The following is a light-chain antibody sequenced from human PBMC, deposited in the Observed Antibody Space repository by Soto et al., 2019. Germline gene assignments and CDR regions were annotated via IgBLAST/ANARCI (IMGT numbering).Light chain of an antibody. CDR3: SSYTTNGTCV. Sequence: QSALTQPASVSGSPGQSITISCTGTSSDVGGYNYVSWYQQHPGKAPKLMIHEVSNRPSGVSNRFSGSKSGNTASLTISGLQAEDEADYYCSSYTTNGTCVFGAGTKVTVL. J-gene: IGLJ2*01. CDR1: SSDVGGYNY. V-gene: IGLV2-14*01. CDR2: EVS.